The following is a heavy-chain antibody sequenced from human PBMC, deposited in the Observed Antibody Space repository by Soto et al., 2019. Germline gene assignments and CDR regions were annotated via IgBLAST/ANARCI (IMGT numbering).Heavy chain of an antibody. D-gene: IGHD2-21*02. J-gene: IGHJ6*02. Sequence: SVKVSCKASGGTFSSYAISWVRQAPGQGLEWMGGIIPIFGTANYAQKFQGRVTITADESTSTAYMELSSLRSEDTAVYYCARAVKPGQYAYCGGDCAPYYYYGMDVWGQGTTVTVSS. CDR1: GGTFSSYA. CDR3: ARAVKPGQYAYCGGDCAPYYYYGMDV. CDR2: IIPIFGTA. V-gene: IGHV1-69*13.